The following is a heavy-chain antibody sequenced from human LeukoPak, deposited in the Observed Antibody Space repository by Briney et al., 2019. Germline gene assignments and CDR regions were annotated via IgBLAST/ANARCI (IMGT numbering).Heavy chain of an antibody. Sequence: ASVKASCKASGYSFTTYAMNWVRQAPGQGLEWMGWINTDTGNPTYAPGFAGRFVFSLDTSVNTAYLQISSLKAEDTAVYYCARSETVTTEAYWGQGTLVTVSS. J-gene: IGHJ4*02. CDR1: GYSFTTYA. V-gene: IGHV7-4-1*02. CDR2: INTDTGNP. CDR3: ARSETVTTEAY. D-gene: IGHD4-17*01.